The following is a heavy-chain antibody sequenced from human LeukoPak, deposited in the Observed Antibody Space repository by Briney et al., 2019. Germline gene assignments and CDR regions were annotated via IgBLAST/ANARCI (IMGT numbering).Heavy chain of an antibody. D-gene: IGHD1-1*01. Sequence: GGSLRLSCAASGFTFNNYWIHWVRRVPGKGLVWVSRINNDGSSASYVDSVEGRFTISRDNAKNTLFLQMNSLRAEDTAVYYCARRGTGHGMDVWGQGTTVIVSS. J-gene: IGHJ6*02. CDR2: INNDGSSA. CDR1: GFTFNNYW. V-gene: IGHV3-74*01. CDR3: ARRGTGHGMDV.